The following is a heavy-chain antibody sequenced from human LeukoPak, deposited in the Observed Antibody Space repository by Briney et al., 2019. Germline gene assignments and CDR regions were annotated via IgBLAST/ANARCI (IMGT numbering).Heavy chain of an antibody. J-gene: IGHJ4*02. CDR3: ARRYSSGWYSWGRYYFDY. Sequence: ASVKVSCKASGYTFTSYGISWVRQAPGQGLEWMGWISAYNGNTNYAQKLQGRVTMTTDTSTSTAYMELGSLRSDDTAVYYCARRYSSGWYSWGRYYFDYWGQGTLVTVSS. V-gene: IGHV1-18*01. D-gene: IGHD6-19*01. CDR1: GYTFTSYG. CDR2: ISAYNGNT.